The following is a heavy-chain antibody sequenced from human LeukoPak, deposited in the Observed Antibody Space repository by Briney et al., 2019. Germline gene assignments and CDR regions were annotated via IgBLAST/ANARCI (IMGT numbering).Heavy chain of an antibody. D-gene: IGHD3-22*01. CDR3: ARQVYYYDSSGYSGFDY. J-gene: IGHJ4*02. V-gene: IGHV5-51*01. CDR1: GYSFTSYW. Sequence: GESLKISCKGSGYSFTSYWIGWVRQMPGKGLEWMGIIYPGDSDTRYSPSFQGQVTISADKSISTAYLQWSSLKASDTATYYCARQVYYYDSSGYSGFDYWGQGTLVTVSS. CDR2: IYPGDSDT.